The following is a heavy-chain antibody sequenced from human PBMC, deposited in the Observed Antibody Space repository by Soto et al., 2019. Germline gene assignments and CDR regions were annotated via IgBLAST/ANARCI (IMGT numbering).Heavy chain of an antibody. J-gene: IGHJ6*02. CDR1: GFTFSSYD. V-gene: IGHV3-13*05. Sequence: GGSLRLSCAASGFTFSSYDMHWVRQATGKGLEWVSAIGTAGDPYYPGSVKGRFTISRENAKNSLYLQMNSLRAGDTAVYYCARGQERNYGGNPRRDYHHDLLAFSGQGTTVIVS. CDR3: ARGQERNYGGNPRRDYHHDLLAF. CDR2: IGTAGDP. D-gene: IGHD4-17*01.